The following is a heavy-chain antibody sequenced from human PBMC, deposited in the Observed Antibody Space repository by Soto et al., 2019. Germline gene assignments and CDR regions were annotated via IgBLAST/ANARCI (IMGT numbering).Heavy chain of an antibody. CDR2: ISYDGTYK. CDR1: GSSFSSYG. Sequence: GGSLRLSCAASGSSFSSYGIHWVRQVPGKGLEWVAVISYDGTYKHYADSVKGRFTISRDNSKHTLYLQMNSLRGEDTAVYYCAIDLATSDAMDAWGQEATVTVSS. J-gene: IGHJ6*02. CDR3: AIDLATSDAMDA. V-gene: IGHV3-30*03.